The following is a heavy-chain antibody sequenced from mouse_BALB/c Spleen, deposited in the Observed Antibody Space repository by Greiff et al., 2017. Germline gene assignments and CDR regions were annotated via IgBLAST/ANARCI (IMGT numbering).Heavy chain of an antibody. V-gene: IGHV3-6*02. Sequence: EVKLQESGPGLVKPSQSLSLTCSVTGYSITSGYYWNWIRQFPGNKLEWMGYISYDGSNNYNPSLKNRISITRDTSKNQFFLKLNSVTTEDTATYYCAGYYYGSSAWFAYWGQGTLVTVSA. CDR2: ISYDGSN. CDR3: AGYYYGSSAWFAY. J-gene: IGHJ3*01. D-gene: IGHD1-1*01. CDR1: GYSITSGYY.